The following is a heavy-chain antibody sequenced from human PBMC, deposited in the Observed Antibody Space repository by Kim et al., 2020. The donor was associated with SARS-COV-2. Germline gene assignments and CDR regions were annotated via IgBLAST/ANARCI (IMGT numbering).Heavy chain of an antibody. Sequence: GGSLRLSCAASGFTFSTYAMHWVRQAPRKGLEWVSAISCSGGSTYYADSVKGRFTISRDNSKNTLYLQMNSLRAEDTAVYYCAKGIGTYYYDSSGYYSYFDSWGQGTLVTVSS. CDR2: ISCSGGST. D-gene: IGHD3-22*01. J-gene: IGHJ4*02. CDR3: AKGIGTYYYDSSGYYSYFDS. CDR1: GFTFSTYA. V-gene: IGHV3-23*01.